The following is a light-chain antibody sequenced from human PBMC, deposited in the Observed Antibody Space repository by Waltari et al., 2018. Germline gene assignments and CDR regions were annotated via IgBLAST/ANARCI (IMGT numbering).Light chain of an antibody. V-gene: IGLV1-40*01. Sequence: QSVLTQPPSVSGAPGQGVTISCTGSSSNIGAGYDVHWYQQLPGTAPKLLIYDNSNRPSGVPDRFSGSKSGTSASLAITGLQAEDEADYYCQSYDSSLSRVFGTGTKVIVL. CDR3: QSYDSSLSRV. CDR2: DNS. CDR1: SSNIGAGYD. J-gene: IGLJ1*01.